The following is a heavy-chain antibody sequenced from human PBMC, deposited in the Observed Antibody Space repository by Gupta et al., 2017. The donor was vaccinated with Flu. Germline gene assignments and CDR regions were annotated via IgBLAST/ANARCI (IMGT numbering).Heavy chain of an antibody. D-gene: IGHD6-6*01. V-gene: IGHV3-53*04. J-gene: IGHJ3*02. Sequence: GRFTISRHNSKNTLYLQMNSLRAEDTAVYYCAREGPASIAARLGPYAFDIWGQGTMVTVSS. CDR3: AREGPASIAARLGPYAFDI.